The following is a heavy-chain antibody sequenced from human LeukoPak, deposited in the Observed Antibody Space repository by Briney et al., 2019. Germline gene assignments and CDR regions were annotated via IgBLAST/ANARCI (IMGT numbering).Heavy chain of an antibody. CDR1: GFTFSSYS. CDR3: VAWGNSGNS. D-gene: IGHD1-26*01. CDR2: MNGDGSQI. Sequence: GGSLRLSCAASGFTFSSYSMNWARQAPAKGLEWVAHMNGDGSQIYYMDFVKGRFTISRDNAKNSLYLQMNGLRAEDTAVYYCVAWGNSGNSWGQGTMVIVSS. J-gene: IGHJ3*01. V-gene: IGHV3-7*01.